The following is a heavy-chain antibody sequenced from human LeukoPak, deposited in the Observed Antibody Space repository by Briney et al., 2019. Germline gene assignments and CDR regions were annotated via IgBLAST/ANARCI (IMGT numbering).Heavy chain of an antibody. D-gene: IGHD3-3*01. CDR2: IYQSGRT. CDR1: GDSKSYHK. Sequence: SETLSLTCTVSGDSKSYHKWNWIRQSAGKGLEWIGYIYQSGRTNYNPSLKGRVTISVDTSKNQFSLQLRSVTAADTAVYYCANEWSAFDFWGQGTMVTVSS. V-gene: IGHV4-59*11. J-gene: IGHJ3*01. CDR3: ANEWSAFDF.